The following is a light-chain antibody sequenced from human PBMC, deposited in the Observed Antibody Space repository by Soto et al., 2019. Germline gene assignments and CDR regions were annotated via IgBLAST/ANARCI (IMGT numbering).Light chain of an antibody. CDR1: SSNIGSNT. Sequence: QTVVTQPPSASGTPGQRVTISCSGSSSNIGSNTVNWYQQLPGTAPKLFIYSNNLRSSGVPDRFSGSRSGTSASLAISGLQSEDEDDYYCATWDDRLNGYVFGSGTKLTVL. V-gene: IGLV1-44*01. CDR3: ATWDDRLNGYV. J-gene: IGLJ1*01. CDR2: SNN.